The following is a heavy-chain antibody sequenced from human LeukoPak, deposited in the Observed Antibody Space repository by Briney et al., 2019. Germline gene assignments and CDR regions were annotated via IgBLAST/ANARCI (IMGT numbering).Heavy chain of an antibody. CDR2: IYSDNT. J-gene: IGHJ4*02. CDR1: GFTFSSYS. CDR3: ARAVPGFDY. V-gene: IGHV3-53*01. Sequence: GGSLRLSCAASGFTFSSYSMNWVRQAPGKGLEWVSFIYSDNTHYSDSAKGRFTISRDNSKNTLYLQMNSLRAEDTAVYYCARAVPGFDYWGQGTLVTVSS.